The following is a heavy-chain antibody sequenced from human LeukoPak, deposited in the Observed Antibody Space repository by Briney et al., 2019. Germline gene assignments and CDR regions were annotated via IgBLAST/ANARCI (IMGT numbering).Heavy chain of an antibody. D-gene: IGHD6-19*01. CDR3: AKPGYSSGWSYFDY. J-gene: IGHJ4*02. CDR1: GFTFSSYA. V-gene: IGHV3-23*01. Sequence: GGSLRLSCAASGFTFSSYAMSWVRQAPGKGLEWVSAISGSGGSTYYADSVKGRFTISRDDSKNTLYLQMNSLRAEDTAVYYCAKPGYSSGWSYFDYWGQGTLVTVSS. CDR2: ISGSGGST.